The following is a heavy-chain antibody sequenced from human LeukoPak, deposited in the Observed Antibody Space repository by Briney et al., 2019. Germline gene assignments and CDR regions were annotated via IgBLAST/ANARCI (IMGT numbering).Heavy chain of an antibody. CDR3: AKDSSSYSGTYSDY. V-gene: IGHV3-30*02. Sequence: PGGSLRLSCAASGFTFSSNGMHWVRQAPGKGLEWVAFIRYGGNDERYADSVKGRFTISRDNSKNTLYLQMNSLRPEDTAVYYCAKDSSSYSGTYSDYWGQGTLVTVSS. CDR1: GFTFSSNG. CDR2: IRYGGNDE. J-gene: IGHJ4*02. D-gene: IGHD1-26*01.